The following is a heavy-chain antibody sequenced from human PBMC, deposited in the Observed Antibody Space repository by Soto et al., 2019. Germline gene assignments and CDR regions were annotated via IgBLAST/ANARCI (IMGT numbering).Heavy chain of an antibody. CDR2: IIPIFGTP. V-gene: IGHV1-69*12. J-gene: IGHJ5*01. CDR3: AYSANHRYFFDS. Sequence: QVQLVQSGAEVKKPGSSVKVFCKASGGSFRSYAVNWVRQAPGQGLECLGGIIPIFGTPNYAQKFHGRVSITADESTSTVYMDLISLTSEDTAVYYCAYSANHRYFFDSWGQGTLVTVSS. CDR1: GGSFRSYA. D-gene: IGHD5-18*01.